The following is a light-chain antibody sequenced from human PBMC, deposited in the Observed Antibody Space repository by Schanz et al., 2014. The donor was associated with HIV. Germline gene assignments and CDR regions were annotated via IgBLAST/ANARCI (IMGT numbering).Light chain of an antibody. CDR2: EVS. CDR3: SSYTSSSTWV. CDR1: SSDIGTYNY. J-gene: IGLJ3*02. Sequence: QSALTQPAAVSGSPGQSITISCTGTSSDIGTYNYVSWYQQHPGKAPKLMIYEVSKRPSGVPDRLSGSKSGNTASLTVSGLQAEDEADYYCSSYTSSSTWVFGGGTKLTVL. V-gene: IGLV2-14*01.